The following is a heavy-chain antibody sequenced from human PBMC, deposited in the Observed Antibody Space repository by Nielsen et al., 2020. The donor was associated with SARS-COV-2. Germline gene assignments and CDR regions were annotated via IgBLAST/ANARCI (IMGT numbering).Heavy chain of an antibody. J-gene: IGHJ3*02. D-gene: IGHD5-18*01. CDR2: FDPEDGET. CDR1: GYTLTELS. Sequence: ASVKVSCKVSGYTLTELSMHWVRQAPGKGPEWMGGFDPEDGETIYSQKFQGRVTMAEDTSTDTAYMELSSLRSDDTAVYFCARGGRIHLYLLAFDIWGQGTMVTVSS. CDR3: ARGGRIHLYLLAFDI. V-gene: IGHV1-24*01.